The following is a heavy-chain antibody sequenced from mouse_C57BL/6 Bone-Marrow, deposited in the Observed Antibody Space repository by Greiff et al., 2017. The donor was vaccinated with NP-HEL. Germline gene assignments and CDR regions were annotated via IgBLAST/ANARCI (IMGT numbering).Heavy chain of an antibody. J-gene: IGHJ2*01. V-gene: IGHV1-42*01. CDR1: GYSFTGYY. CDR2: INPSTGGT. D-gene: IGHD3-3*01. Sequence: EVQLQQSGPELVKPGASVKISCKASGYSFTGYYMNWVKQSPEKSLEWIGEINPSTGGTTYNQKFKAKATLTVDKSSSTAYMQLKSLTSEDSAVYYCARLETYFDYWGQGTTLTVSS. CDR3: ARLETYFDY.